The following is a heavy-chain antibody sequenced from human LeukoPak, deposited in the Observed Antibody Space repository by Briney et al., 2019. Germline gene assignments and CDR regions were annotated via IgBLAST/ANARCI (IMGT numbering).Heavy chain of an antibody. CDR3: AKVGVEMATIHYFDY. J-gene: IGHJ4*02. D-gene: IGHD5-24*01. Sequence: GRSLRLSCAASGFTFSSYGMHWVRQAPGKGLEWVAVISYDGSNKYYADPVKGRFTISRDNSKNTLYLQMNSLRAEDTAVYYCAKVGVEMATIHYFDYWGQGTLVTVSS. V-gene: IGHV3-30*18. CDR1: GFTFSSYG. CDR2: ISYDGSNK.